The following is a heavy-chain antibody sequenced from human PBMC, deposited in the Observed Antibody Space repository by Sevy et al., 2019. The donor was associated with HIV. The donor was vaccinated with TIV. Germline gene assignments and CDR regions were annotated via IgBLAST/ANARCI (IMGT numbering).Heavy chain of an antibody. D-gene: IGHD3-10*01. J-gene: IGHJ3*02. V-gene: IGHV6-1*01. CDR3: ARVGELFGAFDI. CDR1: GDSVSSNSAA. CDR2: TNYRSKWYN. Sequence: SQTLSLTCAISGDSVSSNSAAWNWIRQSPSRGLEWLGRTNYRSKWYNDYAVSVKSRVTINADTSKNQFSLQLKSVIPEDTAVYYWARVGELFGAFDIWGQGTMVTVSS.